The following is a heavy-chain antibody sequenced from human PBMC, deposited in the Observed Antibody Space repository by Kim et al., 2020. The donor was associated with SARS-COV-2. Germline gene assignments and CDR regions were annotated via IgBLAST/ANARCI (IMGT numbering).Heavy chain of an antibody. V-gene: IGHV3-30*04. CDR1: GFTFSSYA. CDR3: ARPAEYYFDY. D-gene: IGHD3-10*01. Sequence: GGSLRLSCAASGFTFSSYAMHWVRQAPGKGLEWVAVISYDGSNKYYVDSVKGRFTISRDNSKNTLYLQMNSLRAEDTAVYYCARPAEYYFDYWGQGTLVTVSS. J-gene: IGHJ4*02. CDR2: ISYDGSNK.